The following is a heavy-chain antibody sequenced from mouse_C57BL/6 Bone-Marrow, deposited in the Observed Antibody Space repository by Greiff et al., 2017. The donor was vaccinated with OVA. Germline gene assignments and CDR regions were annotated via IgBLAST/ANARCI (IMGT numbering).Heavy chain of an antibody. CDR2: IEPENGDT. CDR1: GFNIKDDY. J-gene: IGHJ2*01. Sequence: EVQLQQSGAELVRPGASVKLSCTASGFNIKDDYMHWVKQRPEQGLEWIGWIEPENGDTEYASKFQGKATITADTSSNTAYLQLSSLTSEDTAVYYCAYYYGSSYLDYWGQGTTLTVSS. V-gene: IGHV14-4*01. CDR3: AYYYGSSYLDY. D-gene: IGHD1-1*01.